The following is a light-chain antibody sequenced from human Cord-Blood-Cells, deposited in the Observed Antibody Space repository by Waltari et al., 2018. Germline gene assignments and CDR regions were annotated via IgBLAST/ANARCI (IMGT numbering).Light chain of an antibody. CDR3: QQDNRYSWT. CDR1: QSISSW. Sequence: CRAGQSISSWVAWYQHKPGQAPRLLIYDASSWEAGVAGRFPGSGTRTDFTLPIHSLQAGDWETYYCQQDNRYSWTFGQGSKVTMK. CDR2: DAS. V-gene: IGKV1-5*01. J-gene: IGKJ1*01.